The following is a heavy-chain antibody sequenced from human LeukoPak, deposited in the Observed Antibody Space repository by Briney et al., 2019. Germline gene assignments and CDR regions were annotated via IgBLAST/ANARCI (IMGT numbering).Heavy chain of an antibody. V-gene: IGHV4-59*08. CDR3: ARHGGNLPFDY. Sequence: SETLSLTCSVSGDSIGSYYWSWIRQPPGKGLEWIGYIVYSGSTKYNPSLKSRVTMSVDTSKNQFSLKLSSVTAADTAVYYCARHGGNLPFDYWGQGTLVTVSS. J-gene: IGHJ4*02. CDR2: IVYSGST. D-gene: IGHD4-23*01. CDR1: GDSIGSYY.